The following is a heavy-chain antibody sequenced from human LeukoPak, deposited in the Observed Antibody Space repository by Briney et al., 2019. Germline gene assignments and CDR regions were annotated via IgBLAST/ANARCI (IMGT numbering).Heavy chain of an antibody. CDR3: ARDGGSGDGPWEGNFDY. CDR2: IIPIFGTA. D-gene: IGHD3-10*01. CDR1: GGTFSSYA. J-gene: IGHJ4*02. Sequence: ASVKVSCKASGGTFSSYAISWVRQAPGQGLEWMGGIIPIFGTANYAQKFQGRVTITADESTSTAYMELSSLRSEDTAVYYCARDGGSGDGPWEGNFDYWGQGTLVTVSS. V-gene: IGHV1-69*13.